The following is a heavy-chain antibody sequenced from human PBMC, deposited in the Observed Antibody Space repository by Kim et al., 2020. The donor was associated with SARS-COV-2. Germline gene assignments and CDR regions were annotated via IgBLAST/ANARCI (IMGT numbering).Heavy chain of an antibody. J-gene: IGHJ4*02. V-gene: IGHV4-59*01. CDR2: IRHDGSK. D-gene: IGHD3-10*01. Sequence: SETLSLTCTVSGVSISGYFWSWIRQPPGQGLEMNGYIRHDGSKTYNPPLDRRGTISVDTSKNQISLTLSSGTAADTAVYYCAGRRGLYGIGELDYWGQGDLVTVSS. CDR3: AGRRGLYGIGELDY. CDR1: GVSISGYF.